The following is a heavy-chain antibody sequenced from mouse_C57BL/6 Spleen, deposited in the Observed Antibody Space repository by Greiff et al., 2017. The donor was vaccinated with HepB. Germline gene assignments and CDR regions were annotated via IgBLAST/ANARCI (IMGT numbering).Heavy chain of an antibody. CDR2: VYPGGGYT. J-gene: IGHJ1*03. Sequence: LVESGAELVRPGTSVKMSCKASGYTFTNYWIGWAKQRPGHGLEWIGDVYPGGGYTYYNEKFKGKATMTADKSSSTAYMQFSSLTAEDSAIYYCAREGKCSSHWYFDVWGTGATVTVS. CDR1: GYTFTNYW. V-gene: IGHV1-63*01. D-gene: IGHD1-1*01. CDR3: AREGKCSSHWYFDV.